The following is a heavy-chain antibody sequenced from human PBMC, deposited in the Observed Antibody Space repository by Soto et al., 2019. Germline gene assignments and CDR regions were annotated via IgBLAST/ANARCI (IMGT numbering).Heavy chain of an antibody. J-gene: IGHJ3*02. CDR1: GFTLSNFW. V-gene: IGHV3-7*01. Sequence: EVQLVESVGDLAQPGGSLRLSCAASGFTLSNFWVNWVRQAPGKGLEWVANIKQDGSEKYYVDSVKGRFTISRDNTKNSLFLQMNNLRAEDTAVYYCLVTTSAFDIWGQGTTVTVSS. CDR2: IKQDGSEK. D-gene: IGHD4-17*01. CDR3: LVTTSAFDI.